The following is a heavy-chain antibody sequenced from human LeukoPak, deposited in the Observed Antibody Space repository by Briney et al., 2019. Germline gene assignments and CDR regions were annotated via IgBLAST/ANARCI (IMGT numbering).Heavy chain of an antibody. CDR1: GGSISSGGYY. Sequence: SQTLSLTCTVSGGSISSGGYYWSWIRQHPGKGLEWIGYIYYSGSTYYNPSLKSRVTISVDTSKNQFSLKLSSVTAADTAVYYCASASPYYYVSSGYSRYGMDVWGQGTTVTVSS. J-gene: IGHJ6*02. CDR3: ASASPYYYVSSGYSRYGMDV. V-gene: IGHV4-31*03. CDR2: IYYSGST. D-gene: IGHD3-22*01.